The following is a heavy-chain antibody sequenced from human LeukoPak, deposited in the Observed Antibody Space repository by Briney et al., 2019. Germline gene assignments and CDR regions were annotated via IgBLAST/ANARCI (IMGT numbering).Heavy chain of an antibody. J-gene: IGHJ4*02. CDR1: GYTFTTYP. V-gene: IGHV1-18*01. Sequence: ASMKVSCKASGYTFTTYPIHWVRQAPGQGLEWMGWISNYNGDTTYAQKFQGRVTMTTDTSTNTAYMELRSLTSDDTAIYYCAIATYYDILTGLNYWGQGTLVTVSP. CDR3: AIATYYDILTGLNY. CDR2: ISNYNGDT. D-gene: IGHD3-9*01.